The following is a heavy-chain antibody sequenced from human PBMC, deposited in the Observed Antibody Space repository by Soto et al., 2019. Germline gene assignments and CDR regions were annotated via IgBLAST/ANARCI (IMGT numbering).Heavy chain of an antibody. D-gene: IGHD2-2*01. J-gene: IGHJ6*02. CDR3: AKGDVVPAAMSYYYYGMDV. CDR2: ISSSGSTI. CDR1: AFPLSDYY. Sequence: GGYLSLSCASSAFPLSDYYMSLIRPAPGKGLEWVSYISSSGSTIYYADSVKGRFTISRDNAKNSLYLQMNSLRAEDTAVYYCAKGDVVPAAMSYYYYGMDVWGQGTTVNVSS. V-gene: IGHV3-11*01.